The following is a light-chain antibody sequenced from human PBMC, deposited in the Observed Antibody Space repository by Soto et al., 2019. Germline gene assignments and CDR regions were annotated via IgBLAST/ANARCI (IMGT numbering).Light chain of an antibody. CDR2: EVS. V-gene: IGLV2-14*01. J-gene: IGLJ1*01. Sequence: QSALTQPDSVSLSPGQSITISCTGTSSDVGGYNYVSLYQQHPGKAPKLMIYEVSNRPSGVSNRFSGSKSGNTASLTISGLQAEDEADYYCSSYTSSSTPYVFGTGTKVTVL. CDR1: SSDVGGYNY. CDR3: SSYTSSSTPYV.